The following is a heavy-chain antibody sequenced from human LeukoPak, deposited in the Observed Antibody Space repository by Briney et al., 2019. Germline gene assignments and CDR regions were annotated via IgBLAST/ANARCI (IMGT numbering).Heavy chain of an antibody. CDR1: GGTFSSYA. CDR3: AREDSRIGDAFDI. V-gene: IGHV1-69*13. CDR2: IIPIFGTA. D-gene: IGHD3-16*01. J-gene: IGHJ3*02. Sequence: ASVKVSCKASGGTFSSYAISWVRQAPGQGLEWMGGIIPIFGTANYAQKFQGRVTITADESTSTAYMELSSLRSEDTAVYYCAREDSRIGDAFDIWGQGTMVTVSS.